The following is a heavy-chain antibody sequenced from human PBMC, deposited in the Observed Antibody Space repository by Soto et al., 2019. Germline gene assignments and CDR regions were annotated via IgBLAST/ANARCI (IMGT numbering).Heavy chain of an antibody. V-gene: IGHV3-30*18. D-gene: IGHD6-19*01. J-gene: IGHJ4*02. CDR3: AKDLRVAVAGTDYFDY. CDR1: GFTFSSYG. CDR2: ISYDVTLT. Sequence: GSLRLSCETSGFTFSSYGMHWVRQAPGKGLEWVSVISYDVTLTYYADSVKGRFTISRDNSKNTLYLQMNSLRAEDTAVYYCAKDLRVAVAGTDYFDYWGQGTLV.